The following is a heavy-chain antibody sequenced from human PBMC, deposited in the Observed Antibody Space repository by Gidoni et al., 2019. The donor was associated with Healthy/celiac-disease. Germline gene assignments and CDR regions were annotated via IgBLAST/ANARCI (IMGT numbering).Heavy chain of an antibody. D-gene: IGHD4-17*01. J-gene: IGHJ6*02. CDR3: AKDRLYGDYVDGMDV. CDR2: IRYDGSNK. Sequence: QVQLVESGGGVVQPGGSLRLSCAASGFTFSSYGMHWVRQAPGKGLEWVAFIRYDGSNKYYADSVKGRFTISRDNSKNTLYLQMNSLRAEDTAVYYCAKDRLYGDYVDGMDVWGQGTTVTVSS. V-gene: IGHV3-30*02. CDR1: GFTFSSYG.